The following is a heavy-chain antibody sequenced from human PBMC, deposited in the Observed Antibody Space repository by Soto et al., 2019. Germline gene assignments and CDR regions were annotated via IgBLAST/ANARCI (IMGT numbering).Heavy chain of an antibody. CDR3: ARDEGFDP. CDR1: GFTFDKYI. Sequence: EERLVESGGDLIHPGGSLRLSCAASGFTFDKYIMHWLRQVPGKGLVWVARINKHGNSTTYADFAKGRFSISIDNAKDTLYLLMSSLRAEDTARYYCARDEGFDPWGQGTMVTVSS. V-gene: IGHV3-74*01. CDR2: INKHGNST. J-gene: IGHJ5*02.